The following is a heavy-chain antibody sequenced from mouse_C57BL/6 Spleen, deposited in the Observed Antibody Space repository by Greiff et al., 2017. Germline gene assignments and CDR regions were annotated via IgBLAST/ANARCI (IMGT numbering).Heavy chain of an antibody. CDR1: GYNFTTYH. J-gene: IGHJ2*01. CDR2: FHPYNDDT. D-gene: IGHD1-1*01. Sequence: QVQLKESGAELVKPGASVKMSCKASGYNFTTYHIEWMKQNHGKSLAWIGNFHPYNDDTKYNVKFKGKATLTVEKSSSTVYLELSRLTSDDSAVYYCARKGDYYGFDYWGQCTTLTVSS. V-gene: IGHV1-47*01. CDR3: ARKGDYYGFDY.